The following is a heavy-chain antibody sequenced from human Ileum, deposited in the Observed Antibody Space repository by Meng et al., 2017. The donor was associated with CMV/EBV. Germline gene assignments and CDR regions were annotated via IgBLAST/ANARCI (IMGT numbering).Heavy chain of an antibody. J-gene: IGHJ4*02. CDR3: AKEGELHFDY. CDR2: INPDGGTT. CDR1: GFTFSRNW. V-gene: IGHV3-74*01. Sequence: GESLKISCAASGFTFSRNWMHWIRQAPGKGLEWVSRINPDGGTTDYADSVKGRFTISRDNAKNTLYLQMNSLRAEDTAVYYCAKEGELHFDYWGQGTLVTVSA. D-gene: IGHD1-26*01.